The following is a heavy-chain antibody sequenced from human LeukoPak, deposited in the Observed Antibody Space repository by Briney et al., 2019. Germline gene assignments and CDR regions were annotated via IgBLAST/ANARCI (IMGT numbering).Heavy chain of an antibody. D-gene: IGHD6-6*01. V-gene: IGHV4-30-2*01. CDR1: GGSISSGGYS. Sequence: SQTLSLTCAVSGGSISSGGYSWSWIRQPPGKGLEWIGYIYHSGSTYYNPSLKGRVTISVDRSKNQFSLKLSSVTAADTAVYYCARDAVEYSSSVTFDYWGQGTLVTVSS. CDR2: IYHSGST. CDR3: ARDAVEYSSSVTFDY. J-gene: IGHJ4*02.